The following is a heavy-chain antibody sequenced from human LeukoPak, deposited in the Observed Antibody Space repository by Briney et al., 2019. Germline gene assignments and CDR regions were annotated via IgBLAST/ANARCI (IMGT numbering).Heavy chain of an antibody. CDR1: GFAFSSYW. D-gene: IGHD3-10*01. CDR2: IKGDGSDK. V-gene: IGHV3-7*04. Sequence: GGSLRLSCAASGFAFSSYWMSWVRQAPGKGLEWVANIKGDGSDKYYLDSLKGRFTVSRDNAKNSLYLQVNSLRADDTAVYYCTRPFGSGTYYQFDLWGQGTLVTVSS. J-gene: IGHJ4*02. CDR3: TRPFGSGTYYQFDL.